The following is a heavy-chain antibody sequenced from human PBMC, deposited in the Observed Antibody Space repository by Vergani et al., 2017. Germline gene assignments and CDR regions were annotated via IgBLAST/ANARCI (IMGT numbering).Heavy chain of an antibody. V-gene: IGHV5-51*01. CDR1: GYSFTSYW. D-gene: IGHD2-15*01. CDR2: IYPGDSDT. J-gene: IGHJ6*02. Sequence: EVQRVQSGAEVKKAGESLKISCKGSGYSFTSYWIGWARQMPGKCLEWMGIIYPGDSDTSYSPSFQGQVTISADKSISTAYLQWSSLKASDTAMYYCARHRGWGLVVVAATPWYYYYGMDVWGQXP. CDR3: ARHRGWGLVVVAATPWYYYYGMDV.